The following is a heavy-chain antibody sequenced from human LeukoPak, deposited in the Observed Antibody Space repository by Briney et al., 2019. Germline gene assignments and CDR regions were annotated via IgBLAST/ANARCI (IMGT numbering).Heavy chain of an antibody. CDR3: ARFNDDSSGYYGY. V-gene: IGHV4-34*01. CDR2: INHSGST. Sequence: SETLSLTCAVYGGSFSGYYWSWIRQPPGKGLEWIGEINHSGSTNYNPSLKSRVTISVDTSKNQFSLKLSSVTAADTAVYYCARFNDDSSGYYGYWGQGTLVTVSS. J-gene: IGHJ4*02. D-gene: IGHD3-22*01. CDR1: GGSFSGYY.